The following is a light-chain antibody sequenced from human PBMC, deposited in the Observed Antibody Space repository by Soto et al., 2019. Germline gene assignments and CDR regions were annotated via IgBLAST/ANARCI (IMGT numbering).Light chain of an antibody. CDR1: KLGDKY. J-gene: IGLJ2*01. CDR3: QAWDSSTAI. CDR2: QDN. Sequence: SYELTQAPSVSVSPGQTASIACSGDKLGDKYACWYQQKPGQPPVLVIYQDNKRPSGIPERFSGSNSGNTATLTISGTQAVDEADYYCQAWDSSTAIFGGGTKLTVL. V-gene: IGLV3-1*01.